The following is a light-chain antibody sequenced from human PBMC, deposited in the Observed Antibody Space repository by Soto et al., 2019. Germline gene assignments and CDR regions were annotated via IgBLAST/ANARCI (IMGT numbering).Light chain of an antibody. Sequence: EIVLTQSPATLYLSPGERATFSCRASQSVGSYLAWYQQKPGQTPRLLIFDALNRATGIPARFSGSGSGTDFTLTISSLEPEDFAIYYCQQRANWPLTFGGGTQVEIK. CDR3: QQRANWPLT. CDR2: DAL. V-gene: IGKV3-11*01. J-gene: IGKJ4*01. CDR1: QSVGSY.